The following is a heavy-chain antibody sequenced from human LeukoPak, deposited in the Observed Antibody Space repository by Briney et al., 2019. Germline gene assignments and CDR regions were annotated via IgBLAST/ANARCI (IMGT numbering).Heavy chain of an antibody. CDR1: GFTFSSYG. CDR2: IRYDGSNK. J-gene: IGHJ4*02. CDR3: AKSEYSSGRGADY. Sequence: GGSLRLSCAASGFTFSSYGMHWVRQAPGKGLEWVAFIRYDGSNKYYADSVKGRFTISRDNSKSTLYLQMNSLRAEDTAVYYCAKSEYSSGRGADYWGQGTLVTVSS. D-gene: IGHD6-19*01. V-gene: IGHV3-30*02.